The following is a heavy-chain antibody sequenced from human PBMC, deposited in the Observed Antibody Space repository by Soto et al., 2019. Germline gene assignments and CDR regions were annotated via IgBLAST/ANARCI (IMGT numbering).Heavy chain of an antibody. CDR1: GGTFSSYA. CDR3: AATMIVVVTQYYFDY. Sequence: CKASGGTFSSYAISWVRQAPGQGLEWMGGIIPIFGTANYAQKFQGRVTITADESTSTAYMELSSLRSEDTAVYYCAATMIVVVTQYYFDYWGQGYLVTVSS. V-gene: IGHV1-69*01. D-gene: IGHD3-22*01. J-gene: IGHJ4*02. CDR2: IIPIFGTA.